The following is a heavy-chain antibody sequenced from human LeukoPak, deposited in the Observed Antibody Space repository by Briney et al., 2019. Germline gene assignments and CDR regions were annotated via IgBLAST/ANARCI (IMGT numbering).Heavy chain of an antibody. D-gene: IGHD3-9*01. Sequence: GGSLRLSCAASGFTFSGYEFNWVRQAPGKGLEWVSYISSSGSLIYYADSVKGRFTISRDNAKKSLYLQMNSLRAEDTAVYYCARDSDWDFWGQGTLVTVS. CDR2: ISSSGSLI. CDR3: ARDSDWDF. V-gene: IGHV3-48*03. J-gene: IGHJ4*02. CDR1: GFTFSGYE.